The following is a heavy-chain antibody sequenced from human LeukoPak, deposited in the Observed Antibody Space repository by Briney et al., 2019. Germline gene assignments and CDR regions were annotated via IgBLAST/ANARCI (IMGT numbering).Heavy chain of an antibody. V-gene: IGHV4-59*01. Sequence: SETLSLTCTVSGGSISSYYWSWIRQPPGKGLEWIGYIYYSGSTNYNPSLKSRVTISVDTSKNQFSLKLSSVTAADTAVYYCARGAAAGTLDAFDIWGQGTMVTVSS. CDR2: IYYSGST. CDR1: GGSISSYY. J-gene: IGHJ3*02. CDR3: ARGAAAGTLDAFDI. D-gene: IGHD6-13*01.